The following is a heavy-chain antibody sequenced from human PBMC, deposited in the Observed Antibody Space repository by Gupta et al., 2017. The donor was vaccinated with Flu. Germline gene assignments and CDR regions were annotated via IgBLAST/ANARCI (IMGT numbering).Heavy chain of an antibody. CDR3: ARRNRGYYDFWSGYYVAWGL. Sequence: WIRQPPGKGLEWIGSIYYSGSTYYNPSLKSRVTISVDTSKNQFSLKLSSVTAADTAVYYCARRNRGYYDFWSGYYVAWGLWGQGTLVTLSS. D-gene: IGHD3-3*01. CDR2: IYYSGST. V-gene: IGHV4-39*01. J-gene: IGHJ4*02.